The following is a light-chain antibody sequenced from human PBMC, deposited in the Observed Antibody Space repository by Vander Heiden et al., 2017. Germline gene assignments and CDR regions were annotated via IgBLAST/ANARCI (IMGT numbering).Light chain of an antibody. V-gene: IGKV3-20*01. J-gene: IGKJ4*01. CDR1: RSVTGNY. CDR3: QQYGSFPIT. CDR2: GAS. Sequence: ETVLTQSPGTLSLSPGERATLSCRASRSVTGNYLAWYQQKPGQAPRLLMYGASTRATGIPDRFSGSGSGTDFTLTINRLEPEDCALYYCQQYGSFPITFGGGTKVEIK.